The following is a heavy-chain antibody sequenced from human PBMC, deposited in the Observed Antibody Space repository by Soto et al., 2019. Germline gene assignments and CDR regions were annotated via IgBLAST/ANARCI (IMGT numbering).Heavy chain of an antibody. CDR3: GCRVEDISYDYYGMDV. V-gene: IGHV4-34*01. Sequence: PSETLSLTCAVYGGSFSGYYWSWIRQPPGKGLEWIGEINHSGSTNYNPSLKSRVTISVDTSKNQFSLKLSSVTAADTAVYYCGCRVEDISYDYYGMDVWGQGTTVTVSS. CDR1: GGSFSGYY. CDR2: INHSGST. D-gene: IGHD2-15*01. J-gene: IGHJ6*02.